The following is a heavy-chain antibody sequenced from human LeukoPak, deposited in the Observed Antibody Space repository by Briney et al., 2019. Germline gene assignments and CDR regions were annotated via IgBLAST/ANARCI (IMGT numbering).Heavy chain of an antibody. D-gene: IGHD2/OR15-2a*01. Sequence: PGGSLRLSCAASGFTFSSYAMSWVRQAPGKGLEWVSSITDSGAGTYYAASVKGRFTISRDNSKNTLYLQMNSLRAEDTAVYYCAKRIVNSRASDYWGQGTLVTVSS. J-gene: IGHJ4*02. V-gene: IGHV3-23*01. CDR1: GFTFSSYA. CDR2: ITDSGAGT. CDR3: AKRIVNSRASDY.